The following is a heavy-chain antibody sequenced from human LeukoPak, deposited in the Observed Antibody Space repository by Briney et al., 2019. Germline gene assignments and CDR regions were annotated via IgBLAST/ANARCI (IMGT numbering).Heavy chain of an antibody. V-gene: IGHV1-69*05. J-gene: IGHJ5*02. Sequence: GASVKVSCKASGGTFSSYAISWVRQAPGQGLEWMGGIIPIFGTANYAQKFQGRVTITTDESTSTAYMELSSLRSEDTAVYHCARARGDYDYYLDPNWFDPWGQGTLVTVSS. CDR1: GGTFSSYA. D-gene: IGHD5-12*01. CDR3: ARARGDYDYYLDPNWFDP. CDR2: IIPIFGTA.